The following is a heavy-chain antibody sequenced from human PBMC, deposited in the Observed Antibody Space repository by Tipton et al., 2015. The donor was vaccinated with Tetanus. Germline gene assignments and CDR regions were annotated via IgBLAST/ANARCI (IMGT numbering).Heavy chain of an antibody. CDR1: GFAFSSHS. J-gene: IGHJ6*02. Sequence: SLRLSCAASGFAFSSHSMNWVRQAPGKGLEWVSSISSSSSYIYYADSVKGRFTISRDNAKNSLYLQMNSLRAEDTAVYYCATEYSSSSGYYYYGMDVWGQGTTVTVSS. D-gene: IGHD6-6*01. V-gene: IGHV3-21*01. CDR2: ISSSSSYI. CDR3: ATEYSSSSGYYYYGMDV.